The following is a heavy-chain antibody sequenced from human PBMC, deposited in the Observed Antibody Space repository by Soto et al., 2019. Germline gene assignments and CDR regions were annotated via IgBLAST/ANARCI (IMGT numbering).Heavy chain of an antibody. CDR2: INHSGST. CDR3: ARGADCSGGSCYSGAVDY. V-gene: IGHV4-34*01. D-gene: IGHD2-15*01. Sequence: SETLSLTCAVYGGSFSGYYWSWIRQPPGKGLEWIGEINHSGSTNYNPSLKSRVTISVDTSKNQFSRKLSSVTAADTAVYYCARGADCSGGSCYSGAVDYWGQGTLVTVSS. CDR1: GGSFSGYY. J-gene: IGHJ4*02.